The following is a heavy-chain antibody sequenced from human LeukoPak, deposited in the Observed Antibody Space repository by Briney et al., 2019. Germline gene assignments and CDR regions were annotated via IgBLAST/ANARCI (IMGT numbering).Heavy chain of an antibody. J-gene: IGHJ6*02. V-gene: IGHV1-46*01. CDR1: GYTFTGYY. CDR2: INPSGGST. Sequence: GASVKVSCKASGYTFTGYYMHWVRQAPGQGLEWMGIINPSGGSTSYAQKFQGRVTMTRDTSTSTVYMELSSLRSEDTAVYYCARGTTVTFYYYYYGMDVWGQGTTVTVSS. D-gene: IGHD4-17*01. CDR3: ARGTTVTFYYYYYGMDV.